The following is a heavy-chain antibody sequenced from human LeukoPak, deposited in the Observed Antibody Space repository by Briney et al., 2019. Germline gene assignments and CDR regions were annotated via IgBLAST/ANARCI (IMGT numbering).Heavy chain of an antibody. J-gene: IGHJ6*02. D-gene: IGHD2-2*02. CDR1: GFTFGDYA. CDR3: TRSLNVVVPAAIPDYYGMDV. Sequence: GRSLRLSCTASGFTFGDYAMSWVRQAPGKGLEWVGFIRSKAYGGTTEYAASVQGRFTISRDDSKSIAYLQMNSLKTEDTAVYYCTRSLNVVVPAAIPDYYGMDVWGQGTTVTVSS. V-gene: IGHV3-49*04. CDR2: IRSKAYGGTT.